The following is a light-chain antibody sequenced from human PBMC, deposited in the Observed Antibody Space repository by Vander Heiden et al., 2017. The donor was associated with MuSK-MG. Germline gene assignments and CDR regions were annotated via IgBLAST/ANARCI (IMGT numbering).Light chain of an antibody. V-gene: IGLV6-57*03. CDR2: EDN. Sequence: NFMLTQPHSVSESPGKTVTISFPLSRGSIASNYVQWYQQRTGSAPTTVIYEDNQRTSGAPDRFSGSIDSSSNAASLTIAGLKTEDEDDYYCQSYDSNVVVFGGGTKLTVL. CDR1: RGSIASNY. J-gene: IGLJ2*01. CDR3: QSYDSNVVV.